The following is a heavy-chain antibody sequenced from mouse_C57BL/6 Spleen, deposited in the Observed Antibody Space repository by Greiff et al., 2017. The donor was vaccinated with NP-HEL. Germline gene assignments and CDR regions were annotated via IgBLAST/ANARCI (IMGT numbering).Heavy chain of an antibody. CDR1: GYTFTSYW. V-gene: IGHV1-59*01. Sequence: QVQLQQPGAELVRPGTSVKLSCKASGYTFTSYWMHWVKQRPGQGLEWIGVIDPSDSYTNYNQKFKGKATLTVDTSSSTAYMQLSSLTSEDSAVYYCARRKPTVWYFDVWGTGTTVTVSS. J-gene: IGHJ1*03. D-gene: IGHD1-1*01. CDR2: IDPSDSYT. CDR3: ARRKPTVWYFDV.